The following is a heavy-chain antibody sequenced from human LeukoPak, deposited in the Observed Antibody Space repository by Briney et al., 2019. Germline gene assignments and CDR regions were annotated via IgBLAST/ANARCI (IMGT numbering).Heavy chain of an antibody. J-gene: IGHJ4*02. D-gene: IGHD5-24*01. V-gene: IGHV1-2*02. CDR1: GYTFTGYY. Sequence: GASVKVSCKASGYTFTGYYMHWVRQAPGQGLEWMGWINPNSGGTNYAQKFQGRVTMTRDTSISTAYMELSRLRSDDTAVYYCARDHEGWLQWSEGLSDYWGQGTLVTVSS. CDR2: INPNSGGT. CDR3: ARDHEGWLQWSEGLSDY.